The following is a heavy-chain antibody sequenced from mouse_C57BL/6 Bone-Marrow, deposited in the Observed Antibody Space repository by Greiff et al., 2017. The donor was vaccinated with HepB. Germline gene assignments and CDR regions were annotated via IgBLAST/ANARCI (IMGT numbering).Heavy chain of an antibody. V-gene: IGHV1-50*01. D-gene: IGHD2-12*01. CDR2: IDPSDSYT. Sequence: QVQLQQPGAELVKPGASVKLSCKASGYTFTSYWMQWVKQRPGQGLEWIGEIDPSDSYTNYNQKFKGKATLTVDTSSSTAYMQLSGLTSEDSAVYYCARRGHYSLFDYWGQGTTLTVSS. CDR1: GYTFTSYW. CDR3: ARRGHYSLFDY. J-gene: IGHJ2*01.